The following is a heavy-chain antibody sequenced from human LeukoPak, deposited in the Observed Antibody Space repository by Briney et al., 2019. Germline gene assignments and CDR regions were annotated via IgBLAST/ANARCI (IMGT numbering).Heavy chain of an antibody. CDR3: ARDLVRGVMEY. CDR1: GFTFSSYS. CDR2: ISSSSSYI. J-gene: IGHJ4*02. Sequence: PGGSLRLSCAASGFTFSSYSMNWVRQAPGKGLEWASSISSSSSYIYYADSVKGRFTISRDNAKSSLFLQMNSLRAEDTAVYYCARDLVRGVMEYWGQGTLVTVSS. D-gene: IGHD3-10*01. V-gene: IGHV3-21*01.